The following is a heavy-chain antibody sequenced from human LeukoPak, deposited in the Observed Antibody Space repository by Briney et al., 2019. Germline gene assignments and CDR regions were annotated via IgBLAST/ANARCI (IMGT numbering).Heavy chain of an antibody. J-gene: IGHJ4*02. D-gene: IGHD3-22*01. CDR3: AKDDSRYYYDSSPGGY. CDR2: ISGGGGST. V-gene: IGHV3-43*02. Sequence: GGSLRLSCAASGFTFDDYAMHWVRQAPGKGLEWVSLISGGGGSTYYADSVKGRFTISRNNSKNYLYLQMNSLSTEDNALYYCAKDDSRYYYDSSPGGYWGRGPLVTVSA. CDR1: GFTFDDYA.